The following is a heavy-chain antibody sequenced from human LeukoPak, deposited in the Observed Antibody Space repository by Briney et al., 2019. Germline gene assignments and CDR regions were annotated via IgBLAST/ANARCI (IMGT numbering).Heavy chain of an antibody. CDR2: IYPGDSDV. V-gene: IGHV5-51*01. D-gene: IGHD3-3*01. J-gene: IGHJ4*02. Sequence: GESLKISCQAFGYSFTTYWIGWVRPMPGKGLECMGIIYPGDSDVRYSPSFQGQVTISADKSISTAYLQWSSLKASDTAMYYCARIPSFDFWSGSLFYYFDYWGQGTLVTVSS. CDR1: GYSFTTYW. CDR3: ARIPSFDFWSGSLFYYFDY.